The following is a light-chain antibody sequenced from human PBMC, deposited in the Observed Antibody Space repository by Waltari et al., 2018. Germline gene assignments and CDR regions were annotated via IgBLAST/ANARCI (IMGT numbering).Light chain of an antibody. CDR2: GAS. V-gene: IGKV3-15*01. J-gene: IGKJ1*01. CDR3: QQYDYWPT. CDR1: QSVSSN. Sequence: EIVMTQSPATLSVSPGERATLSCRASQSVSSNLAWYQQKFGQAPRLLIYGASTRPTGIPARFSGSGSGTEFTLTISSLQSEDFAVYYCQQYDYWPTFGQGTKVEIK.